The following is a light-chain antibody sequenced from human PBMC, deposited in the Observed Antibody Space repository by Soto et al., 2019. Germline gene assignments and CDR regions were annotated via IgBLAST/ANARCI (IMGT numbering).Light chain of an antibody. V-gene: IGLV1-40*01. CDR2: DNT. J-gene: IGLJ2*01. CDR3: QSYDTSLSAPV. CDR1: RSNIGAGYA. Sequence: QSVLTQPPSVSGAPGQRVTISCTGSRSNIGAGYAVHWYQQLPGTAPKLLIYDNTNRPSGVPDRFSASESGTSASLAITGLHSEDEADYYCQSYDTSLSAPVFGGGTKLTAL.